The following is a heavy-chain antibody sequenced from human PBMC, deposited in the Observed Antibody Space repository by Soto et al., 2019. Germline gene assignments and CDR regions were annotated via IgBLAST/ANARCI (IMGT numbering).Heavy chain of an antibody. V-gene: IGHV3-21*01. Sequence: EVQLVESGGGLVKPGGSLRLSCAASGFTFSSYSMNWVRQAPGKGLEWVSSISSSSSYIYYADSVKGRFTISRDNAKNSLYLQMNSLRAEDTAVYYCARDLILDMDTAMEDDAFDIWGQGTMVTVSS. CDR3: ARDLILDMDTAMEDDAFDI. CDR2: ISSSSSYI. CDR1: GFTFSSYS. J-gene: IGHJ3*02. D-gene: IGHD5-18*01.